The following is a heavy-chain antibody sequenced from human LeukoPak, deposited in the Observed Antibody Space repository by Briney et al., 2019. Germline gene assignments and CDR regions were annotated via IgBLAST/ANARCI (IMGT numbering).Heavy chain of an antibody. J-gene: IGHJ4*02. CDR1: GFTFSNYA. CDR3: ARDKIVADNYFDY. D-gene: IGHD3-16*02. CDR2: ISRDGRDK. Sequence: PGRSLRLSCAASGFTFSNYAMDWVRQAPGKGLEWVAVISRDGRDKHNADSVKGRFTISRDNSMNTLYLQMDSLRGEDTAVYYCARDKIVADNYFDYWGQGTLVTVSS. V-gene: IGHV3-30*04.